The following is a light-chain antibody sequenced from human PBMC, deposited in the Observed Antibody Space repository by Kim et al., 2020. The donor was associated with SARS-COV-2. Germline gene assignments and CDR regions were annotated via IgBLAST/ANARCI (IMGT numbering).Light chain of an antibody. CDR2: GNR. J-gene: IGLJ3*02. CDR3: QSFDNNLNWV. V-gene: IGLV1-40*01. Sequence: GHRVTISCTGSSSNVGAGYDVHWYHQLPGTAPKLLIFGNRNRPSGVPDRFSGSKSGTSASLAVTGLQAEDEAVYYCQSFDNNLNWVFGGGTQLTVL. CDR1: SSNVGAGYD.